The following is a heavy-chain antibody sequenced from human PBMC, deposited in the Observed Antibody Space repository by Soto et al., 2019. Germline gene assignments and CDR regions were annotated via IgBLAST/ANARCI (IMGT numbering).Heavy chain of an antibody. CDR3: AKANYDILTGYHPRVWYFDY. D-gene: IGHD3-9*01. J-gene: IGHJ4*02. V-gene: IGHV3-23*01. CDR1: GFTFSSYA. CDR2: ISGSGGST. Sequence: GGSLRLSCAASGFTFSSYAMSWVRQAPGKGLEWVSAISGSGGSTYYADSVKGRFTISRDNSKNTLSLQMNSLRADDTAVYYCAKANYDILTGYHPRVWYFDYWGQGTLVTVSS.